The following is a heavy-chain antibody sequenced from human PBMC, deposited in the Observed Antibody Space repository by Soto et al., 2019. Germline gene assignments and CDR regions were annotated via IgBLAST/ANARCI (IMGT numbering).Heavy chain of an antibody. D-gene: IGHD3-3*01. J-gene: IGHJ4*02. Sequence: ASVKVSCKASGYTFTSYGISWVRQAPGQGLEWMGWISAYNGNTNYAQKLQGRVTVTTDTSTSTAYMELRSLRSDDTAVYYCASSFLEFQYDYWGPGTLVTVSS. V-gene: IGHV1-18*01. CDR3: ASSFLEFQYDY. CDR1: GYTFTSYG. CDR2: ISAYNGNT.